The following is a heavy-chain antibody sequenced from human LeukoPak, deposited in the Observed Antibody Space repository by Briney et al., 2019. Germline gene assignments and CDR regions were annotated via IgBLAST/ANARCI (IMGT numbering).Heavy chain of an antibody. CDR1: GFTFSSYS. J-gene: IGHJ4*02. Sequence: GGSLRLSCAASGFTFSSYSMNWVRQAPGKGLEWVSSISSSSSYIYYADSVKGRFTISRDNAKNSLYLQMNSLRAEDTAVYYCAGLSTREDQDYWGQGTLVTVSS. CDR2: ISSSSSYI. V-gene: IGHV3-21*01. D-gene: IGHD2-2*01. CDR3: AGLSTREDQDY.